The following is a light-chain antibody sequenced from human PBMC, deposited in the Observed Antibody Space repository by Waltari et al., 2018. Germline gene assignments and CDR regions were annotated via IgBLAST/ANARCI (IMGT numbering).Light chain of an antibody. CDR3: TSWTSTGALWV. J-gene: IGLJ3*02. CDR2: EVT. Sequence: QSALTQPASVSGSPGQSITISCTGSSSDVGGHNYVSWYQQLPGKAPKLIIFEVTQRPAGVSNRFSGSKSANPASLTISGLQTEDEADYYCTSWTSTGALWVFGGGTKLTVL. V-gene: IGLV2-14*01. CDR1: SSDVGGHNY.